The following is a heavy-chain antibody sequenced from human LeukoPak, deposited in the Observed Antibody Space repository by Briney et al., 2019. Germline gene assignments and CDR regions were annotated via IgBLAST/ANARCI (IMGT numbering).Heavy chain of an antibody. J-gene: IGHJ4*02. D-gene: IGHD1-1*01. V-gene: IGHV3-23*01. Sequence: GGSLRLSCAASGFTFSNFAMSGVRQAPGKGLEWVSVISESGATRNYADSVKGRFTISRDNSKNTLYLQMNSPRAEDTAVYYCAKAPHSDNWSPKFWGQGTLVTVSS. CDR3: AKAPHSDNWSPKF. CDR2: ISESGATR. CDR1: GFTFSNFA.